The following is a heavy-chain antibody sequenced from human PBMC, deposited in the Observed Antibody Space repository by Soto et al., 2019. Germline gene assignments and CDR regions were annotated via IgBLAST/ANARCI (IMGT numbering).Heavy chain of an antibody. J-gene: IGHJ6*02. D-gene: IGHD3-9*01. Sequence: ASVKVSCKASGYTFTSYGISWVRQAPGQGLEWMGWISAYNGNTNYAQKLQGRVTMTTDTSTSTAYMELRSLRSDDTAVYYCARSGTLTGKGDYYYYGMDVWGQGTTVTVSS. CDR1: GYTFTSYG. CDR2: ISAYNGNT. CDR3: ARSGTLTGKGDYYYYGMDV. V-gene: IGHV1-18*01.